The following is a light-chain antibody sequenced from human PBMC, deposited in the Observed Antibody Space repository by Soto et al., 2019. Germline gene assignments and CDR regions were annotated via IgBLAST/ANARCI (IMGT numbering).Light chain of an antibody. CDR2: AAS. V-gene: IGKV1-17*01. Sequence: DIQMTQSPSSLSASVGDRVTITCRASQAIRNDLAWYQQKPGKAPKRLIYAASSLQSGVPSRFSGSGSGTEFTLTISSLQPEDFATCYCLQHNNYPRTFGQGTKVEIK. J-gene: IGKJ1*01. CDR3: LQHNNYPRT. CDR1: QAIRND.